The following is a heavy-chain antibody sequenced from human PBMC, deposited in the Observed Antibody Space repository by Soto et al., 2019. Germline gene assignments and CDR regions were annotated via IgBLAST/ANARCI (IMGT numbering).Heavy chain of an antibody. D-gene: IGHD5-18*01. Sequence: QVQLVQSGAEVKKPGASVKVSCKASGYTFTSYDINWVRQATGQGLERMGWMNPNSGNTGYAQKFQGRVTMTRNTSISTAYMELSSLRSEDTAVYYCARGSYLYSYYYYYYGMDVWGQGTTVTVSS. J-gene: IGHJ6*02. CDR2: MNPNSGNT. CDR3: ARGSYLYSYYYYYYGMDV. V-gene: IGHV1-8*01. CDR1: GYTFTSYD.